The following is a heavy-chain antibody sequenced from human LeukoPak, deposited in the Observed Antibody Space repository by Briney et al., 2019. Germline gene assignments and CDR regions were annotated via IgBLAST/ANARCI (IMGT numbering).Heavy chain of an antibody. CDR2: INPDSGGT. CDR3: ARVDDRGHYYDSSGPRKLFDY. J-gene: IGHJ4*02. D-gene: IGHD3-22*01. Sequence: GASVKVSCKASGYTFTRYYMHWVRQAPGHGLEWVGWINPDSGGTNYAQKFQGRVTMTRDTSIRTAYMELSRLRSDDTAVYYCARVDDRGHYYDSSGPRKLFDYWGQGTLVTVSS. CDR1: GYTFTRYY. V-gene: IGHV1-2*02.